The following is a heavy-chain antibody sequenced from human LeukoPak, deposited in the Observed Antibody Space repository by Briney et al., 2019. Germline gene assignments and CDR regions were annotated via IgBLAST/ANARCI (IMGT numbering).Heavy chain of an antibody. Sequence: SETLSLTCTVSGGSISSYYWSWIRQPPGKGLEWMGYIYYSGSTNYNPSLKSRVTISVDTSKNQFSLKLSSVTAADTAVYYCARDTGVRYYGSGSYYNRYFDYWGQGTLVTVSS. D-gene: IGHD3-10*01. J-gene: IGHJ4*02. V-gene: IGHV4-59*01. CDR1: GGSISSYY. CDR2: IYYSGST. CDR3: ARDTGVRYYGSGSYYNRYFDY.